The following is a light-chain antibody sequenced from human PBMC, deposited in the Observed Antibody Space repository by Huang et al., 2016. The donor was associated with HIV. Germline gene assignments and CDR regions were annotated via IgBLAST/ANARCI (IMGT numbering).Light chain of an antibody. CDR1: QSVNNN. V-gene: IGKV3-15*01. Sequence: ETVMTQSPATLSVSPGERATLSCRASQSVNNNLAWYQQKPGQAPRLLISGASTRATGIPARFSGSGSGTEFTLTISSLQSEDFAGYYCQQYSNWPFTFGPGTKVDIK. CDR3: QQYSNWPFT. J-gene: IGKJ3*01. CDR2: GAS.